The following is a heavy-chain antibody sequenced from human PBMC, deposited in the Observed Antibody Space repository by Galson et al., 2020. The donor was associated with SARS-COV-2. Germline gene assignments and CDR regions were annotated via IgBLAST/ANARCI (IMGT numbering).Heavy chain of an antibody. CDR3: ARVGQGGSSWHDESLIWFDP. J-gene: IGHJ5*02. V-gene: IGHV4-59*11. Sequence: SETLSLTCTVSGDSISSHYWSWIRQPPGKGLEWIGDIFYSGSTNYNTSLKSRVTISVDTSKNQFSLKLSSVTAADTAVYYCARVGQGGSSWHDESLIWFDPWGQGTLVTVSS. D-gene: IGHD6-13*01. CDR1: GDSISSHY. CDR2: IFYSGST.